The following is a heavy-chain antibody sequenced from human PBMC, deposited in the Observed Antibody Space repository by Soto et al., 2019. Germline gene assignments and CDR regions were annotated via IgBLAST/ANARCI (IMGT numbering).Heavy chain of an antibody. J-gene: IGHJ5*02. V-gene: IGHV4-34*01. CDR2: INHSGST. Sequence: KPSETLSLTXAVYGGSFSGYYWSWIRQPPGKGLEWIGEINHSGSTNYNPSLKSRVTISVDTSKNQFSLKLSSVTAADTAVYYCARGFYFWSGYYAFRGWFDPWGQGTLVTVSS. CDR3: ARGFYFWSGYYAFRGWFDP. CDR1: GGSFSGYY. D-gene: IGHD3-3*01.